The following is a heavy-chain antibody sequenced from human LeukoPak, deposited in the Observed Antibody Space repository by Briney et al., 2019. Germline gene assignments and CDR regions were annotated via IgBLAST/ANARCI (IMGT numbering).Heavy chain of an antibody. Sequence: ASVKLSCTASGYTFTSFDINRVREATGPGLGWMGGLDPTSINRAYAQKFPGRVTITRNTSISTAYMELSSLRVEETAVYYCVRGLRSGGLLWFREFMPPGIGHNYYYYYMDFWGKGTTVPVSS. CDR2: LDPTSINR. CDR3: VRGLRSGGLLWFREFMPPGIGHNYYYYYMDF. CDR1: GYTFTSFD. D-gene: IGHD3-10*01. V-gene: IGHV1-8*01. J-gene: IGHJ6*03.